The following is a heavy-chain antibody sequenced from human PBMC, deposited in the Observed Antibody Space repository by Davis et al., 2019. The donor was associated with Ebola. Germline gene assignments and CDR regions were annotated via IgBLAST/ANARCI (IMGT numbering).Heavy chain of an antibody. D-gene: IGHD1-26*01. J-gene: IGHJ4*02. CDR1: GFTFSTSI. CDR3: VKEGTTTIWVDSDN. CDR2: IGVSGNT. Sequence: GGSLRLSCSVSGFTFSTSIMNWVRQSPGKGLEWVSGIGVSGNTYYADSVKGRFTISRDNSQNNVYLQMTSLRVEDTAVYYCVKEGTTTIWVDSDNWGQGTLVTVAS. V-gene: IGHV3-23*01.